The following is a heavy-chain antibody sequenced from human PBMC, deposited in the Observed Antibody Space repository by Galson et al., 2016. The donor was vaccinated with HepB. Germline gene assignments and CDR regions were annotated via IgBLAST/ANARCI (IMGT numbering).Heavy chain of an antibody. CDR3: VRESPGVISYGSVDY. D-gene: IGHD5-18*01. CDR2: IDSGSATI. J-gene: IGHJ4*02. CDR1: GFTFTNYN. V-gene: IGHV3-48*04. Sequence: SLRLSCAASGFTFTNYNMNWVRRAPGRRLEWVSYIDSGSATILYADSVKGRFTITRDGARNSLYLQMSSLRVEDTAVYYCVRESPGVISYGSVDYWGQGTLVTVSS.